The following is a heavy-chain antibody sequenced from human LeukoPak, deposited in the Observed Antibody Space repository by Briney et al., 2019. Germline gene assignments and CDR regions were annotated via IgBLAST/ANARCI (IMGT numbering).Heavy chain of an antibody. J-gene: IGHJ4*02. CDR2: ISGSGGST. D-gene: IGHD3-22*01. CDR1: GFTFSSYA. Sequence: GGSLRLSCAASGFTFSSYAMSWVRQAPGKGLEWVSAISGSGGSTCYADSVKGRFTISRDNSKNTLYLQMNSLRAEDTAVYYCAKGLYYYNSSGYYPCFDYWGQGTLVTVSS. CDR3: AKGLYYYNSSGYYPCFDY. V-gene: IGHV3-23*01.